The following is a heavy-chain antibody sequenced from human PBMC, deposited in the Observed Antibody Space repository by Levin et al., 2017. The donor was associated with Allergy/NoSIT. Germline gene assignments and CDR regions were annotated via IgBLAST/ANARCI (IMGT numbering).Heavy chain of an antibody. CDR3: AKDRWGHGGYSSGLDY. D-gene: IGHD6-19*01. CDR2: ISYDGSNK. V-gene: IGHV3-30*18. Sequence: GESLKISCAASGFTFSSYGMHWVRQAPGKGLEWVAVISYDGSNKYYADSVKGRFTISRDNSKNTLYLQMNSLRAEDTAVYYCAKDRWGHGGYSSGLDYWGQGTLVTVSS. CDR1: GFTFSSYG. J-gene: IGHJ4*02.